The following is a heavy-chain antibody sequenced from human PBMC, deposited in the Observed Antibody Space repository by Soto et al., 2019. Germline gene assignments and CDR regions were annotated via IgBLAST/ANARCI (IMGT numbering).Heavy chain of an antibody. CDR2: IPNNGSP. V-gene: IGHV4-61*01. J-gene: IGHJ4*02. CDR3: ARIGWGGDS. Sequence: SETLSLTCSVSGGSVRTGSYHWSWIRQPPGKGLEWIGFIPNNGSPDYNPSLKSRVVVSIDRSKNQFSLKVNSVTAADTAVYFCARIGWGGDSWGQGTLVTVSA. D-gene: IGHD7-27*01. CDR1: GGSVRTGSYH.